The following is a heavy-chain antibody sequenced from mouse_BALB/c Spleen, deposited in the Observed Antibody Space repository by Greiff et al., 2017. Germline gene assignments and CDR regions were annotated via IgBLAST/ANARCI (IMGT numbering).Heavy chain of an antibody. CDR1: GFNIKDTY. D-gene: IGHD1-2*01. V-gene: IGHV14-3*02. J-gene: IGHJ4*01. CDR3: SRATATSDAMDY. CDR2: IDPANGNT. Sequence: VQLKESGAELVKPGASVKLSCTASGFNIKDTYMHWVKQRPEQGLEWIGRIDPANGNTKYDPKFQGKATITADTSSNTAYLQLSSLTSEDTAVYYCSRATATSDAMDYWGQGTSVTVSS.